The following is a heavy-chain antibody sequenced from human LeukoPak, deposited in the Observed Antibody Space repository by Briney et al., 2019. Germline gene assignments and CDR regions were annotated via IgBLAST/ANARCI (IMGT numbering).Heavy chain of an antibody. CDR2: INPNSGGT. D-gene: IGHD3-22*01. CDR1: GCTFTGYY. CDR3: ARDLDYYYDSSGYFDY. V-gene: IGHV1-2*02. J-gene: IGHJ4*02. Sequence: ASVKVSCKASGCTFTGYYMHWVRQAPGQGLEWMGWINPNSGGTNYAQKFQGRVTMTRDTSISTAYMELSRLRSDDAAVYYCARDLDYYYDSSGYFDYWGQGTLVTVSS.